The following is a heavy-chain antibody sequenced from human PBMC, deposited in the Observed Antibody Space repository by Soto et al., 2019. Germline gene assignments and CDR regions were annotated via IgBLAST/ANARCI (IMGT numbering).Heavy chain of an antibody. D-gene: IGHD3-22*01. J-gene: IGHJ4*02. Sequence: QVQLVQSGAEVKKPGASVKVSCKASGYTFTSYDINWVRQATGQGLEWMGWMNPNSGNTGYAQKFQGRVTMTRNTSISKAYMELSSLRSEDTAVYYCATTYYYDSSGYYIFDYWGQGTLVTVSS. CDR2: MNPNSGNT. CDR1: GYTFTSYD. CDR3: ATTYYYDSSGYYIFDY. V-gene: IGHV1-8*01.